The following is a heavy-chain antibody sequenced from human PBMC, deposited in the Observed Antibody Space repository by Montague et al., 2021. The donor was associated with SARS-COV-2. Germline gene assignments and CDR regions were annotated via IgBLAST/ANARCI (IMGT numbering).Heavy chain of an antibody. J-gene: IGHJ4*02. V-gene: IGHV3-30*03. CDR1: GFALGGHS. D-gene: IGHD3-16*01. Sequence: SLRLSCAASGFALGGHSVHWVRQAPGRGLVWLGDISHDGTIEDYADPVEGRFAISRDNAENTVYLQMNSLRVEDTAVYYCARDAYKAAWYFDLWGRGTLVTVSS. CDR3: ARDAYKAAWYFDL. CDR2: ISHDGTIE.